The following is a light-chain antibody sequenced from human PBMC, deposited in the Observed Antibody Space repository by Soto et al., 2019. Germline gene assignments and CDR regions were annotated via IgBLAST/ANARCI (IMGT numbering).Light chain of an antibody. CDR1: SSDIGGYNY. V-gene: IGLV2-11*01. J-gene: IGLJ2*01. Sequence: QSALTQPRSVSGSLGQSVTISCTGTSSDIGGYNYVSWYQQHPGKAPKLMIYDVSKWPSGVPDRFSGSKSGNTASLTISGLQAEDEADYYCCSYAGSNTLIFGGGTKVTVL. CDR2: DVS. CDR3: CSYAGSNTLI.